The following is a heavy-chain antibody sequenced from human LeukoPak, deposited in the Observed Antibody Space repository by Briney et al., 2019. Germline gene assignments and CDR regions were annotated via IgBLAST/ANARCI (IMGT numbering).Heavy chain of an antibody. Sequence: TSETLSLTCSVSGGSISSGSYYWSWIRQHPGKGLEWIGYIYYSGSTYYNPSLKSRVTISVDTSKNQFSLKLNSVTAADTAVYYCARLYDSFRAFDIWGQGTITTVSS. J-gene: IGHJ3*02. V-gene: IGHV4-31*03. CDR1: GGSISSGSYY. D-gene: IGHD2-8*01. CDR3: ARLYDSFRAFDI. CDR2: IYYSGST.